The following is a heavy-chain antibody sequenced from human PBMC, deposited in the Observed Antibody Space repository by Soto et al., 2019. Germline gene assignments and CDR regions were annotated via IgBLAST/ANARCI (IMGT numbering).Heavy chain of an antibody. D-gene: IGHD2-15*01. V-gene: IGHV3-30*18. CDR2: ISYEGSHT. J-gene: IGHJ4*02. CDR1: GFIFSSYG. Sequence: QVQLVESVGGVVQPGGSLRLSCAAPGFIFSSYGMHWVRQAPGKGLEWVAVISYEGSHTYYADSVKGRFTITRDNSKITLYLQMNSLRPEDTAVYYCEKEVHCGGSSCSWSEGFDYWGQGTLLTVSS. CDR3: EKEVHCGGSSCSWSEGFDY.